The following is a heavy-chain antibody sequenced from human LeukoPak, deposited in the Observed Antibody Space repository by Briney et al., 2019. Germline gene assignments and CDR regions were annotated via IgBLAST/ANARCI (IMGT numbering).Heavy chain of an antibody. CDR3: ARGKILIAAAGSIPAEYFQH. Sequence: GGSLRLSCAVSGFSFSSYWMSWVRQAPGKGLEWVANINQDGSEKYYVDSLKGRFTISRDNAKNSLYLQMNSLRSEDTAVYYCARGKILIAAAGSIPAEYFQHWGQGTLVTVSS. J-gene: IGHJ1*01. V-gene: IGHV3-7*03. D-gene: IGHD6-13*01. CDR1: GFSFSSYW. CDR2: INQDGSEK.